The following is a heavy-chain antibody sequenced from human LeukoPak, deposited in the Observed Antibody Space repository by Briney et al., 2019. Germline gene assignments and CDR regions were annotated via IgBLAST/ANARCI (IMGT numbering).Heavy chain of an antibody. CDR2: INHSGST. J-gene: IGHJ5*02. V-gene: IGHV4-34*01. D-gene: IGHD1-26*01. CDR1: GGSFSGYY. Sequence: SETLSLTCAVYGGSFSGYYWSWIRQPPGKGLEWIGEINHSGSTNYNPSLKSRVTISVDTSKNQFSLKLSSVTAADTAVYYCARRDRIVGATGRWFDAWGQGTLVTVSS. CDR3: ARRDRIVGATGRWFDA.